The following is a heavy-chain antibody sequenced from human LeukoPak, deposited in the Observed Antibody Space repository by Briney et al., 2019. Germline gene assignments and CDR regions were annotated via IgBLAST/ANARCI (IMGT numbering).Heavy chain of an antibody. Sequence: GGSLRLSCAASGFTFSSYAMSWVRQAPGKGLEWVSAISGSGGSTYYADSVKGRFTISRDNSKNTLYLQMNSLRAEDTAVYYCAKDPKPTYYYDSSGYKFDYWGQGTLVTVSS. J-gene: IGHJ4*02. D-gene: IGHD3-22*01. CDR3: AKDPKPTYYYDSSGYKFDY. CDR2: ISGSGGST. V-gene: IGHV3-23*01. CDR1: GFTFSSYA.